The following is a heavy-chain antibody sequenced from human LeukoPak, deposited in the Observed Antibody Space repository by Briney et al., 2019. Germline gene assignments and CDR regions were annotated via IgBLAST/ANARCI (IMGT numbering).Heavy chain of an antibody. J-gene: IGHJ4*02. CDR3: AREDTGWYYFDY. CDR1: GGSISTYH. Sequence: SETLSLTCTVSGGSISTYHWSWIRQPPGKGLEWIGYIYFSGSTNYNPSLKSRVTISVDTSKNHFSLKLSSVTAADTAVYYCAREDTGWYYFDYWGQGTLVTVSS. V-gene: IGHV4-59*01. CDR2: IYFSGST. D-gene: IGHD6-19*01.